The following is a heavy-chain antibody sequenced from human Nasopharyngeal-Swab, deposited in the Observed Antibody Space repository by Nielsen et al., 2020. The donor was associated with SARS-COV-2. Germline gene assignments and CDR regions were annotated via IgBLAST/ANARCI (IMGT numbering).Heavy chain of an antibody. D-gene: IGHD6-19*01. CDR3: ARDPTSVAGTGDYYYGMDV. Sequence: ASLKVSCKASGYTFTGYYMHWVRQAPGQGLEWMGRINPNSGGTNYAQKFQGRVTMTRDTSISTAYMELSRLRSDDTAVYYCARDPTSVAGTGDYYYGMDVWGQGTTVTVSS. J-gene: IGHJ6*02. V-gene: IGHV1-2*06. CDR1: GYTFTGYY. CDR2: INPNSGGT.